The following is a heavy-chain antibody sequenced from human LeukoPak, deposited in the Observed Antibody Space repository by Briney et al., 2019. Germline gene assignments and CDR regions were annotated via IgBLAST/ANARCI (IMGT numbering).Heavy chain of an antibody. CDR3: ARGTYYYDSSGYYFDY. V-gene: IGHV4-31*01. Sequence: SETLSLTCTVSGVSISSGGYYWSWIRQHPGKGLEWIGYIYYSGSTYYNPSLKSQVTISVDTSKNQFSLKLSSVTAADTAVYYCARGTYYYDSSGYYFDYWGQGTLVTVSS. J-gene: IGHJ4*02. D-gene: IGHD3-22*01. CDR1: GVSISSGGYY. CDR2: IYYSGST.